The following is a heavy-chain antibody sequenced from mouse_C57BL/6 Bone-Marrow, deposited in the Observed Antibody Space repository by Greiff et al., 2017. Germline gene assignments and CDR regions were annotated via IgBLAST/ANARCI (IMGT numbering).Heavy chain of an antibody. D-gene: IGHD1-1*01. CDR3: ARYPHPGSSYGYWYFDV. V-gene: IGHV1-82*01. Sequence: QVQLKQSGPELVKPGASVKISCKASGYAFSSSWMNWVKQRPGTGLEWIGRIYPGDGDTNYNGKFKGKATLTADKSSSTAYMQLSSLTSEDSAVYFCARYPHPGSSYGYWYFDVWGTGTTVTVSS. CDR1: GYAFSSSW. CDR2: IYPGDGDT. J-gene: IGHJ1*03.